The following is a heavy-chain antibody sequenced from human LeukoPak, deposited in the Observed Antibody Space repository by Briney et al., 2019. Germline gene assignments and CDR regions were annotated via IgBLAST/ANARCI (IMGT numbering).Heavy chain of an antibody. CDR2: ISGSTIYT. D-gene: IGHD3-3*01. CDR3: AREQFGVVTLAFDY. J-gene: IGHJ4*02. V-gene: IGHV3-23*01. CDR1: GFTFSSYA. Sequence: GGSLRLSCAASGFTFSSYAMSWVRQAPGKGLEWVAAISGSTIYTYYADSVKGRFTISRDNSKNTLYLQMNSLRAEDTAVYYCAREQFGVVTLAFDYWGQGTPVTVSS.